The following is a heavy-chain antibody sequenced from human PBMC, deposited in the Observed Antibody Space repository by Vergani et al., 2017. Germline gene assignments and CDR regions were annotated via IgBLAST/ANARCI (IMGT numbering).Heavy chain of an antibody. Sequence: QVQLQQWGAGLLKPSETLSLTCAVYGGSFSGYYWSWIRQPPGKGLEWIGEINHSGSTNYNPSLKSRVTISVDTSKNQFSLKLSSVTAADTAVYYCARARYSSSWYPHYYYYYMDVWGKGTTVTVSS. CDR2: INHSGST. D-gene: IGHD6-13*01. CDR3: ARARYSSSWYPHYYYYYMDV. J-gene: IGHJ6*03. V-gene: IGHV4-34*01. CDR1: GGSFSGYY.